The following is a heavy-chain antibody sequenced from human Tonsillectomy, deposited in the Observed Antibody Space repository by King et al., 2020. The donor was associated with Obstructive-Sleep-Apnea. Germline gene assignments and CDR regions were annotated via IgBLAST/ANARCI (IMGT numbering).Heavy chain of an antibody. CDR1: GFTFSNAW. CDR2: STSKTGGWTT. CDR3: TTVSGTYDEDF. Sequence: VQLVESGGGLVKPGVSLRLSCAASGFTFSNAWMIWVRQAPGKGLEWVGRSTSKTGGWTTDYSAPVKGRFTISRDDSKNTLYLQMSSLKTEDTDVYYCTTVSGTYDEDFWGQGTLVTVSS. J-gene: IGHJ4*02. V-gene: IGHV3-15*01. D-gene: IGHD1-26*01.